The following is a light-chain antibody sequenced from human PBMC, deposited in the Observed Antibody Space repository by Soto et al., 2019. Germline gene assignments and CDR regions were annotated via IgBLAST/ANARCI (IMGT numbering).Light chain of an antibody. CDR1: QSVSSW. Sequence: DIQMTQSTSTLSASVGDRVTITCRASQSVSSWLAWYQQKPGKAPKLLIYDASTLQSGVPSRFSGSGSGTDFALTISSLQPDDFATYYCQQYNSYSLTFGQGTKVEIK. V-gene: IGKV1-5*01. J-gene: IGKJ1*01. CDR2: DAS. CDR3: QQYNSYSLT.